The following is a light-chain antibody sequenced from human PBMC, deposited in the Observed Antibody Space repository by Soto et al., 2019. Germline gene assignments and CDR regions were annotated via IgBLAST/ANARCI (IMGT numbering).Light chain of an antibody. CDR3: SSYTSSSNV. J-gene: IGLJ1*01. CDR1: SSDVGGYNY. Sequence: QSVLTQPASVSGSPGQSITISCTGTSSDVGGYNYVSWYQQHPGKAPKLMIYEVSNRPSGVSNRFSGSKSGDTASLTISGLQAEDDADYYCSSYTSSSNVFGTGTKVTVL. V-gene: IGLV2-14*01. CDR2: EVS.